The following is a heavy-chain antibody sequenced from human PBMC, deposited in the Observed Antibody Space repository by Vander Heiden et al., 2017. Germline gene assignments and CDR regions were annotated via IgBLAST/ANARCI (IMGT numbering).Heavy chain of an antibody. CDR1: GCTFNSAW. CDR3: VGWVAGDY. V-gene: IGHV3-15*01. Sequence: EAQLVESGGGLVRPGGSLGLPCAVSGCTFNSAWMAWVRQAPGKGREWVGSIRSEGDGGTTAYAAPVKDRFSISRDDSKNTLYLRMSSLKTEDTAVYYWVGWVAGDYWGQGTLVTVSS. J-gene: IGHJ4*02. D-gene: IGHD6-19*01. CDR2: IRSEGDGGTT.